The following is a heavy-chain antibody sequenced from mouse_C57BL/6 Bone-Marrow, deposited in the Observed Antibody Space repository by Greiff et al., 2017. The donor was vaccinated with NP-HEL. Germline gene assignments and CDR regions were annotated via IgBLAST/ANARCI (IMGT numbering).Heavy chain of an antibody. CDR1: GFNIKDDY. V-gene: IGHV14-4*01. Sequence: EVKLVESGAELVRPGASVKLSCTASGFNIKDDYMHWVKQRPEQGLEWIGWIDPGNGDTEYASKFQGKATITADTSSNTAYLQLSSLTSEDTAVYYCTTDDYWYFDVWGTGTTVTVSS. CDR2: IDPGNGDT. J-gene: IGHJ1*03. D-gene: IGHD2-3*01. CDR3: TTDDYWYFDV.